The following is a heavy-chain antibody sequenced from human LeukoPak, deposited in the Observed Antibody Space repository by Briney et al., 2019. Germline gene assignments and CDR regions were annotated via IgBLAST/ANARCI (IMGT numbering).Heavy chain of an antibody. CDR3: ARDSSESDPGIAAAGGSFDI. D-gene: IGHD6-13*01. CDR1: GLTFSSYS. CDR2: ISSSSSYI. V-gene: IGHV3-21*01. Sequence: GGSLRLSCAASGLTFSSYSMNWVRQAPGKGLEWVSSISSSSSYIYYADSVKGRFTISRDNAKNSLYLQMNSLRAEDTAVYYCARDSSESDPGIAAAGGSFDIWGQGTMVTVSS. J-gene: IGHJ3*02.